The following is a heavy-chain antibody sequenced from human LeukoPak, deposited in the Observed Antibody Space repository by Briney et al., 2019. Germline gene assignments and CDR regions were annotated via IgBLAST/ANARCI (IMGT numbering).Heavy chain of an antibody. V-gene: IGHV4-34*01. CDR1: GGAFNNYF. Sequence: NPSETLSLTCAVSGGAFNNYFWTWIRQPPGKGLEWIAEINDSGSTNSNSSLRSRVAISLDTSKNQFSLRLTSVTAADTAVYYCARGQYCSTTTCYSARRYFDFWGQGTLVTVSS. CDR2: INDSGST. D-gene: IGHD2-2*01. J-gene: IGHJ4*02. CDR3: ARGQYCSTTTCYSARRYFDF.